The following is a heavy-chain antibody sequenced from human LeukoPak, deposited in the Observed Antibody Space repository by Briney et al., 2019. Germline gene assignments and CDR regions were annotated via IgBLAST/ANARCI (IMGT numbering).Heavy chain of an antibody. V-gene: IGHV4-59*11. CDR2: ISYIGST. D-gene: IGHD4-17*01. CDR1: ADSFSSHY. Sequence: SEALSLTCAVSADSFSSHYWTWIRQPPGKGLEWIGYISYIGSTNYNPSLRSRVTISIDTSKNQFSLKLSSVTAADTAVYYCARDLVTVTKGFDIWGQGTMVSVSS. J-gene: IGHJ3*02. CDR3: ARDLVTVTKGFDI.